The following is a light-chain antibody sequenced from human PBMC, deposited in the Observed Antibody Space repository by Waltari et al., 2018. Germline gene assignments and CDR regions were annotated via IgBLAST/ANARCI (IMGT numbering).Light chain of an antibody. CDR1: QTVSNH. J-gene: IGKJ4*01. Sequence: DIQMIQSPSSLSASVGARVTITCRASQTVSNHLNWYQQKPGNAPKLLIYAASSLHSGIPSRFSGSGSGTDFTLTISTLQPEDFATYYCQQVYSTPPTFGGGTKVEIK. V-gene: IGKV1-39*01. CDR3: QQVYSTPPT. CDR2: AAS.